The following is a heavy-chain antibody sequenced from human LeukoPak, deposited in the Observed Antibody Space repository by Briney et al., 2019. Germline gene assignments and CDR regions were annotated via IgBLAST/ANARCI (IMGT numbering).Heavy chain of an antibody. D-gene: IGHD6-6*01. Sequence: SETLSLTCAVYGGSFSGYYWSWIRQPPGKGLEWIGEINHSGSTNYNPSLKSRVTISVDTSKNQFSLKLSSVAAADTAVYYCARSIAARRNRFDPWGQGTLVTVSS. J-gene: IGHJ5*02. CDR2: INHSGST. V-gene: IGHV4-34*01. CDR3: ARSIAARRNRFDP. CDR1: GGSFSGYY.